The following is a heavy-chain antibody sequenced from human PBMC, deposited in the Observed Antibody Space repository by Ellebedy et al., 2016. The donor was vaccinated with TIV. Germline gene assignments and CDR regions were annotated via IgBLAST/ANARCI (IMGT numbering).Heavy chain of an antibody. CDR3: ATGGYDRSGYLVGWSFDY. V-gene: IGHV3-64*02. D-gene: IGHD3-22*01. Sequence: PGGSLRLSCAASGFTFSDYAMHWVRQAPGKGLEYVSSISSNGGSTYYADSVKGRFTISRDTSKNTVYLQMGSLRAEDMAVYYCATGGYDRSGYLVGWSFDYWGQGTLVTVSS. CDR2: ISSNGGST. J-gene: IGHJ4*02. CDR1: GFTFSDYA.